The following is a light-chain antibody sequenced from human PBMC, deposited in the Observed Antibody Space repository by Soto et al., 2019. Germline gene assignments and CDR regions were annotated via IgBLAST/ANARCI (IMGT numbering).Light chain of an antibody. CDR1: SSDVGGYNY. V-gene: IGLV2-11*01. Sequence: QSALAQPRSVSGSPGQSVTISCTGTSSDVGGYNYVSWYQQHPGKAPKVMIYDVSKRPSGVPDRFSGSKSGNTASLTISGLQAEDEADYYCCSYAGTYTFDFGTGTKGTVL. CDR3: CSYAGTYTFD. CDR2: DVS. J-gene: IGLJ1*01.